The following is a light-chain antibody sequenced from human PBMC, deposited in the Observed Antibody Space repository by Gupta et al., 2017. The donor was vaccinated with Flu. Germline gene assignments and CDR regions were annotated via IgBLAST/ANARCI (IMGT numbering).Light chain of an antibody. CDR3: QQYNNWPPLT. Sequence: ERATLSCRASQSVASNLAWYQHKPGQAPRLLIYGASTRATGIPARFSGSGSGTEFTLTISSLQSEDFGVYYCQQYNNWPPLTFGGGTKVEIK. CDR2: GAS. J-gene: IGKJ4*01. V-gene: IGKV3-15*01. CDR1: QSVASN.